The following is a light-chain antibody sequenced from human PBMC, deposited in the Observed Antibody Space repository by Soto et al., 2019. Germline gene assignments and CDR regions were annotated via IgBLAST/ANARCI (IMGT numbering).Light chain of an antibody. CDR3: QSHDSSLSGWV. J-gene: IGLJ3*02. V-gene: IGLV1-40*01. CDR1: SSNIGAGYD. CDR2: GDS. Sequence: QSVLTQPPSVSGAPGQRVTISCTGSSSNIGAGYDVHWYQQLPGTAPKLLISGDSNRPSGVPDRFSGSKSGTSDSLAITGLQAEDEADYYCQSHDSSLSGWVFGGGTKLTVL.